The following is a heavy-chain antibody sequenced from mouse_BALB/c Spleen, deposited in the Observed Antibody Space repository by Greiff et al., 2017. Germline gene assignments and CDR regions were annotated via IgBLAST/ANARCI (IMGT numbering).Heavy chain of an antibody. CDR3: TYYDYDGFAY. CDR2: IYPGNSDT. J-gene: IGHJ3*01. V-gene: IGHV1-5*01. CDR1: GYTFTSYW. Sequence: EVMLVESGTVLARPGASVKMSCKASGYTFTSYWMHWVKQRPGQGLEWIGAIYPGNSDTSYNQKFKGKAKLTAVTSTSTAYMELSSLTNEDSAVYYCTYYDYDGFAYWGQGTLVTVSA. D-gene: IGHD2-4*01.